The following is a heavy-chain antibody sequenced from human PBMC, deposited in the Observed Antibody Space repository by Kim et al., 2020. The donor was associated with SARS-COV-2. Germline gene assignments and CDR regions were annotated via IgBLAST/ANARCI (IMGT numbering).Heavy chain of an antibody. J-gene: IGHJ4*02. Sequence: GGSLRLSCAASGFTFSSHWMHWVRQAPGKGLVWVSRINSDGSTTSYADSVKGRFTISRDNAKNTLYLQMNSLRAEDTAVYYCARRQFTSGWYYCDCWGQGTLVTVSS. D-gene: IGHD6-19*01. CDR1: GFTFSSHW. CDR3: ARRQFTSGWYYCDC. V-gene: IGHV3-74*01. CDR2: INSDGSTT.